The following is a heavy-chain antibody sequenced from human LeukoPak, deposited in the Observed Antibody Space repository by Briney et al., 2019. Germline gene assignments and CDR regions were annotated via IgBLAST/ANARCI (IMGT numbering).Heavy chain of an antibody. CDR3: ARGPGTYYDFWSGYYRGYYYYGMDV. J-gene: IGHJ6*02. CDR1: GYTFTGYY. CDR2: INPNSGGT. Sequence: GASVKVSCKASGYTFTGYYMHWVRQAPGQGLEWMGWINPNSGGTNYAQKFQGRVTMTRNTSISTAYMELSSLRSEDTAVYYCARGPGTYYDFWSGYYRGYYYYGMDVWGQGTTVTVSS. V-gene: IGHV1-2*02. D-gene: IGHD3-3*01.